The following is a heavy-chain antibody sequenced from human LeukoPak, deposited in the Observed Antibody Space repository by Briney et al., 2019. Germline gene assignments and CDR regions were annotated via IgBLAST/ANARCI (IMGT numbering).Heavy chain of an antibody. CDR1: GFSLNSFG. CDR2: IHSRGENT. CDR3: ARQILRGSYFYYLDV. D-gene: IGHD3-10*01. V-gene: IGHV3-23*01. Sequence: GGSLRLSCAASGFSLNSFGMSWVRQTPGKGLEWVSSIHSRGENTHYADSLEGRFTISRDTWKNTVYLQMNRLRVEDTATYYCARQILRGSYFYYLDVWGTGTPVTVSS. J-gene: IGHJ6*03.